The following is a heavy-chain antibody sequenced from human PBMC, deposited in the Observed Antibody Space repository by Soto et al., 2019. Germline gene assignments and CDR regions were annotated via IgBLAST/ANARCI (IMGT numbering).Heavy chain of an antibody. CDR3: ALTTSWFDWYFDL. CDR1: GFVVSNVY. CDR2: VYSGGDT. D-gene: IGHD3-10*01. V-gene: IGHV3-53*02. Sequence: EVQLVETGGALAQPGGSLRLSCAVSGFVVSNVYMSWVRQAPGERLEWISVVYSGGDTYYADSVKGRFTISRDNSKNTVYLQMSRLRPDDTAVYYCALTTSWFDWYFDLWGRGTLVTVSS. J-gene: IGHJ2*01.